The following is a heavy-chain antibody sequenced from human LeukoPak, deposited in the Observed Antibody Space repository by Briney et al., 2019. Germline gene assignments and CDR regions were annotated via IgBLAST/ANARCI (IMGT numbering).Heavy chain of an antibody. CDR2: ISNSGIST. J-gene: IGHJ6*02. CDR3: ARDSYTGWNYYYGMDV. V-gene: IGHV3-23*01. Sequence: GGSLRLSCAASGFTFSNYAMSWVRQAPGKGLEWVSAISNSGISTYNADSVKGRFTISRDNSKNTLYLQMNSLRAEDAAVYHCARDSYTGWNYYYGMDVWGQGTTVTVSS. CDR1: GFTFSNYA. D-gene: IGHD6-19*01.